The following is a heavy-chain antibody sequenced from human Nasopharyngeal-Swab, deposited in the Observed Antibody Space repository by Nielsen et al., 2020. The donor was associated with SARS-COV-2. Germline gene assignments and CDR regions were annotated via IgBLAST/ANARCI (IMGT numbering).Heavy chain of an antibody. CDR2: FYTSGDT. D-gene: IGHD1-14*01. V-gene: IGHV3-53*01. CDR1: GFTVSSNY. Sequence: GESLKISCAASGFTVSSNYMSWVRPAPGKGLEWVSVFYTSGDTYYAVSVKGRFTISRDNSKNTLSLQMNSLRAEDTAVYYCARGRPGHYFDYWGQGTLVTVSS. CDR3: ARGRPGHYFDY. J-gene: IGHJ4*02.